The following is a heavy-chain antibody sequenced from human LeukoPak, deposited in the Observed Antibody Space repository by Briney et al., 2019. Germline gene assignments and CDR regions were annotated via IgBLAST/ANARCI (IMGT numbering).Heavy chain of an antibody. CDR1: GGTFSSYA. V-gene: IGHV1-69*01. Sequence: SVKVSCKASGGTFSSYAISWVRQAPGQVLEWMGGIIPIFGTANYAQKFQGRVTITADESTSTAYMELSSLRSEDTAVYYCARASDCSSTSCQGYYYYGIDVWGKGTTVTVSS. CDR2: IIPIFGTA. CDR3: ARASDCSSTSCQGYYYYGIDV. D-gene: IGHD2-2*01. J-gene: IGHJ6*04.